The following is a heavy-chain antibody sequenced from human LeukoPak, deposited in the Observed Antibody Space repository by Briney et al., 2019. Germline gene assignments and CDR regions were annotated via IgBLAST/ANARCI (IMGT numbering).Heavy chain of an antibody. J-gene: IGHJ4*02. D-gene: IGHD6-13*01. CDR1: GGSISSYY. V-gene: IGHV4-59*01. Sequence: SETLSLTCTVSGGSISSYYWRWIRQPPGKGLEWIGYIYYSGSTDYNPSLKSRVTISVDTSKNQFSLKLSSVTAADTAVYYCASMYSSTWYYFDYWGQGTLVTVSS. CDR2: IYYSGST. CDR3: ASMYSSTWYYFDY.